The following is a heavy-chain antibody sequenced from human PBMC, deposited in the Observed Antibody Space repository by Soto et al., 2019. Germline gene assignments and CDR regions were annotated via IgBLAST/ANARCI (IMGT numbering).Heavy chain of an antibody. D-gene: IGHD2-15*01. Sequence: QVQLVESGGGVVQPGRSLRLSCTASGFTFSSYGMHWVRQAPGKRREWVAVIWYDGSNKYYADSVKGPLTIYRDNSKNTLYLQMDSLRAEDTAVYYCARTYCSGGSCSRYYFDYWGQGTLVTVSS. V-gene: IGHV3-33*01. CDR1: GFTFSSYG. J-gene: IGHJ4*02. CDR3: ARTYCSGGSCSRYYFDY. CDR2: IWYDGSNK.